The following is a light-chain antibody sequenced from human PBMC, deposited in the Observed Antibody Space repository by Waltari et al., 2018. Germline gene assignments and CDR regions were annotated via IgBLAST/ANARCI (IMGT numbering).Light chain of an antibody. Sequence: QSVLTQPPSVSAAPGQRVTISCSGGSSTLGNNYVPWYRQFPGTAPKLLIYENTGRPSGIPGRFSGSKSGTSATLDITGLQAGDEADYYCGTWDSSLSGAVFGGGTHLTVL. J-gene: IGLJ7*01. CDR1: SSTLGNNY. V-gene: IGLV1-51*02. CDR3: GTWDSSLSGAV. CDR2: ENT.